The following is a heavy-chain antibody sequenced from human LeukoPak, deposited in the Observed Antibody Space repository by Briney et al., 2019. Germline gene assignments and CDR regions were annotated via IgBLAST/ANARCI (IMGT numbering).Heavy chain of an antibody. CDR3: VRDWEYSSSSPMNHLDY. V-gene: IGHV3-21*01. CDR1: GFTFSSYS. D-gene: IGHD6-6*01. Sequence: GGSLRLSCAASGFTFSSYSMNWVRQAPGKGLEWVSSISSSSSYIYYADSVKGRFTISRDNAKNTLYLQMNSLRVEDTAVYYCVRDWEYSSSSPMNHLDYWGQGTLVTVSS. J-gene: IGHJ4*02. CDR2: ISSSSSYI.